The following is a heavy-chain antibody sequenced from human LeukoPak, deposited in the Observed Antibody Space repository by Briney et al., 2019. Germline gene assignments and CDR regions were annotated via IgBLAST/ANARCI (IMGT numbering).Heavy chain of an antibody. D-gene: IGHD1-26*01. CDR2: IKPNSGGT. CDR3: ARDGSGTYYGDY. CDR1: GYTFTDYF. J-gene: IGHJ4*02. Sequence: ASVKVSCKASGYTFTDYFIQWVRQAPGQGLEWMGWIKPNSGGTNYEQKFQGRVTMTRDTSISTAYMELSRLESDDTAVYYCARDGSGTYYGDYWGQGTLLTVSS. V-gene: IGHV1-2*02.